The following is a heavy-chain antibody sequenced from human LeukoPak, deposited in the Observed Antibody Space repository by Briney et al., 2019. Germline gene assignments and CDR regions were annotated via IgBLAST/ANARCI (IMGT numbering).Heavy chain of an antibody. CDR2: IYAADSDT. Sequence: GESLKISCKGSGYIFSNYWIGWVRQLPGKGLDWMGIIYAADSDTKYSPSFQGQVTISADKSIDTAYLQWSSLKASDTAMYYCASLSYYDSWSGFDYWGQGTLVTVSS. J-gene: IGHJ4*02. D-gene: IGHD3-3*01. V-gene: IGHV5-51*01. CDR1: GYIFSNYW. CDR3: ASLSYYDSWSGFDY.